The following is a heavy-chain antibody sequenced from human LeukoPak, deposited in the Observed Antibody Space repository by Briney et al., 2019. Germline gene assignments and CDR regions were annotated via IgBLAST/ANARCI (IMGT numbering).Heavy chain of an antibody. J-gene: IGHJ6*03. CDR3: ARGRGSNWSYYYYYMDV. V-gene: IGHV4-34*01. CDR2: INHSGST. CDR1: GGSFSGYY. D-gene: IGHD6-13*01. Sequence: SETLSLTCAVYGGSFSGYYWSWIRQPPGKGLEWIGEINHSGSTNYNPSLKSRVTISVDTSKNQFSLKLSSVTAADTAVYCCARGRGSNWSYYYYYMDVWGKGTTVTVSS.